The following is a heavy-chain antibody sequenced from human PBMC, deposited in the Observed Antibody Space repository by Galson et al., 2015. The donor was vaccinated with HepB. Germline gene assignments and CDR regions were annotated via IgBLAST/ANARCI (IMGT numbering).Heavy chain of an antibody. V-gene: IGHV3-66*01. CDR3: AREGSGYGPGRPPIDY. CDR2: IYTGGST. Sequence: SLRLSCATSGFSVSDNYMTWVRQPPGKGLEWVSVIYTGGSTYYADSVKDRFTISRDDSKNKVYLQMNSLRPDDTAVYYCAREGSGYGPGRPPIDYWGQGTLVTVSS. D-gene: IGHD3-10*01. J-gene: IGHJ4*02. CDR1: GFSVSDNY.